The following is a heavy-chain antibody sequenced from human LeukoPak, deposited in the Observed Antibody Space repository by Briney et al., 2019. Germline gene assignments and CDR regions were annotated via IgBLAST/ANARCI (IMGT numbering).Heavy chain of an antibody. J-gene: IGHJ4*02. D-gene: IGHD6-13*01. CDR2: ISYDGSNK. CDR1: GFTFSSYG. V-gene: IGHV3-30*18. Sequence: PGGSLRLSCAASGFTFSSYGMHWVRQAPGKGLEWVAVISYDGSNKYYADSVKGRFTISRDNSKNTLYLQMNSLRAEDTAVYYCAKGDSRSSDYWGQGTLVTVSS. CDR3: AKGDSRSSDY.